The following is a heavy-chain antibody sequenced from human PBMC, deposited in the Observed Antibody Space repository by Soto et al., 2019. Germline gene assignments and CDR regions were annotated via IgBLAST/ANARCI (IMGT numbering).Heavy chain of an antibody. CDR1: GFTFSGSA. CDR3: TRDSSGWPD. D-gene: IGHD6-19*01. J-gene: IGHJ4*02. Sequence: EVQVVESGGGLVQPGGSLKFSCAASGFTFSGSAMHWVRQASGKGLEWVGRIRSKANSYATAYAASVKGRFTISRDDSKNTAYLQMNSLKTEDTAVYYCTRDSSGWPDWGQGTLVTVSS. CDR2: IRSKANSYAT. V-gene: IGHV3-73*02.